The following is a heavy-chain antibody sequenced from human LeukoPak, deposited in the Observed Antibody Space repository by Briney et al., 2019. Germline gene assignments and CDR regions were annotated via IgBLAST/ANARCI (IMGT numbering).Heavy chain of an antibody. CDR2: IYPGDSDT. V-gene: IGHV5-51*01. J-gene: IGHJ4*02. CDR3: ARVHILTGYPYYFDY. D-gene: IGHD3-9*01. CDR1: GYSFTSYW. Sequence: GESLKISCKGSGYSFTSYWIGWVRQMPGKGLEWMGIIYPGDSDTRYSPSFQGQVTISADKSISTAYLQWSSLKASDTAMYYCARVHILTGYPYYFDYWGQGTLVTVFS.